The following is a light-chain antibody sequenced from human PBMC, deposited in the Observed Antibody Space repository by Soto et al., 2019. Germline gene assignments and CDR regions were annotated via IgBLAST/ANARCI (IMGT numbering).Light chain of an antibody. CDR3: SSYTRSSTPFGV. V-gene: IGLV2-14*01. CDR2: DVS. J-gene: IGLJ1*01. Sequence: QSALTQPASVSGSPGQSITISCTGTSSDVGGYNYVSWYQQHPGKAPKLMIYDVSNRPSGVSNRFSGSKSGNTASLTISGLQAEDEADYYCSSYTRSSTPFGVFGTGTKLTVL. CDR1: SSDVGGYNY.